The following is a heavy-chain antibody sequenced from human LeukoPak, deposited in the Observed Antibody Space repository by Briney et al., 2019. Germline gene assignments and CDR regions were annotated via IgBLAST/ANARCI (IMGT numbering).Heavy chain of an antibody. CDR2: IYYSGST. J-gene: IGHJ4*02. CDR1: GGSISSHY. V-gene: IGHV4-59*11. CDR3: AREYVDYYDSNRYYFDY. Sequence: SETLSLTCTVSGGSISSHYWSWIRQPPGKGLAWIGYIYYSGSTNYNPSLKSRVTIPVDTSKNQFSLKLSSVTAADTAVYYCAREYVDYYDSNRYYFDYWGQGTLVTVSS. D-gene: IGHD3-22*01.